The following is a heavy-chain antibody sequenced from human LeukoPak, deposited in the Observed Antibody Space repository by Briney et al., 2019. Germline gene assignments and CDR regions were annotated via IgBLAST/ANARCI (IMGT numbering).Heavy chain of an antibody. CDR2: ISTSESIR. CDR3: VTDLHGINWYVH. D-gene: IGHD3-3*02. J-gene: IGHJ5*02. Sequence: GGSLRLSCGVSGFTLSDHHMSWIRQAPGKGLEWVSYISTSESIRYYADSVKGRFTISRDNAKNSLYLQMNSLRADDTSMYYCVTDLHGINWYVHWGQGTLVTVSS. CDR1: GFTLSDHH. V-gene: IGHV3-11*04.